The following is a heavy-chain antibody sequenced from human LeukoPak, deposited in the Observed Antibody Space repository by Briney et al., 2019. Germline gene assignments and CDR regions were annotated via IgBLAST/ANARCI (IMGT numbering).Heavy chain of an antibody. J-gene: IGHJ4*02. Sequence: ASVKVSCKASGYTFTGYYMHWVRQAPGQGLEWMGRINPNSGGTNYAQKFQGRVTMTRDTSISTAYMELSRLRSDDTAVYYCARGGDWIAAAGTTVDYWGQGTLVTVSS. CDR2: INPNSGGT. V-gene: IGHV1-2*06. CDR3: ARGGDWIAAAGTTVDY. CDR1: GYTFTGYY. D-gene: IGHD6-13*01.